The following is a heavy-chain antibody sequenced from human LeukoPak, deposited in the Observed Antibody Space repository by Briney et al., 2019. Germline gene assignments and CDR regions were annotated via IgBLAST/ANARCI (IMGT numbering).Heavy chain of an antibody. CDR3: TTWIGEFDAFDI. CDR1: GFTFSNAW. CDR2: IKSITDGGTT. D-gene: IGHD3-10*01. V-gene: IGHV3-15*01. J-gene: IGHJ3*02. Sequence: NPGGSLRLSCAASGFTFSNAWMSWLRQAPGKGLEGVGRIKSITDGGTTDYAAPVKGRFTISRDDSKNTLYLQMNSLKTEDTAVYYCTTWIGEFDAFDIWGQGTMVTVSS.